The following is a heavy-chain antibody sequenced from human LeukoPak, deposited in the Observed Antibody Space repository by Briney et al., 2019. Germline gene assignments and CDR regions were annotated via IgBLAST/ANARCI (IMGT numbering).Heavy chain of an antibody. J-gene: IGHJ4*02. V-gene: IGHV1-69*04. CDR1: GGTFSSYA. Sequence: SVKVSCKASGGTFSSYAISWVRQAPGQGLGWMGRIIPILGIANYAQKFQGRVTMTRDTSTSTVYMELSSLRSEDTAVYYCARSRDYYDSSGLGQYFDYWGQGTLVTVSS. D-gene: IGHD3-22*01. CDR2: IIPILGIA. CDR3: ARSRDYYDSSGLGQYFDY.